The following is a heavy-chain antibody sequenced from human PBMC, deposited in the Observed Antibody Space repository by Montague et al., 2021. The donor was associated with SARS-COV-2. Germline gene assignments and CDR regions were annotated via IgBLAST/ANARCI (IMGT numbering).Heavy chain of an antibody. V-gene: IGHV4-34*01. J-gene: IGHJ6*02. CDR2: INPRGST. CDR3: ARRPLGYSSYGMDV. Sequence: SETLSLTCAVYGGSFSGYYWSWIRQPPGKGLEWIGEINPRGSTNYNPSLKSRVTISVDKSKNQFSLKLSSVTAADTAVYYCARRPLGYSSYGMDVWGQGTPVTVSS. CDR1: GGSFSGYY.